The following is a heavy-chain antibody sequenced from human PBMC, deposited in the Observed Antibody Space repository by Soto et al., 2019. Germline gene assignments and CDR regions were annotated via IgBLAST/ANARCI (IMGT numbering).Heavy chain of an antibody. CDR1: GDSFNDYC. CDR2: INPNGGVT. CDR3: ARESVGATATLDYYYFYMDV. J-gene: IGHJ6*03. D-gene: IGHD1-26*01. V-gene: IGHV1-2*04. Sequence: QVQLVQSGAEVRKPGASVTVSCRSSGDSFNDYCIHWVRQAPGQGFEWMGWINPNGGVTKYAQKFQGWVSMTRDTSIRTVYLQLSRLRSDDTAVYYCARESVGATATLDYYYFYMDVWGTGTTVTVSS.